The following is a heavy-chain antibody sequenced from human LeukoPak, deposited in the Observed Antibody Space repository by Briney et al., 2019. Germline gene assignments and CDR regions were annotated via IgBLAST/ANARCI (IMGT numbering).Heavy chain of an antibody. Sequence: GGSLRLSCVASGVTFSDYYMSWIRQAPGKGLEWVSYISSSGSTIYYADSVKCRFTISRDNAKNSLYLQMNSLRAEDTAVYYCARLLGYTYGHFWGQGTLVTVSS. CDR3: ARLLGYTYGHF. CDR1: GVTFSDYY. CDR2: ISSSGSTI. D-gene: IGHD5-18*01. J-gene: IGHJ4*02. V-gene: IGHV3-11*01.